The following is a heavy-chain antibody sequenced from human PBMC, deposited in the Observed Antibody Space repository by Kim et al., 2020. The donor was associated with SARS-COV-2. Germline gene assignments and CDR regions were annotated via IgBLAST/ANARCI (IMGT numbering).Heavy chain of an antibody. CDR2: IYHSGST. J-gene: IGHJ3*02. CDR3: ASPYYSSSWPGGGAFDI. V-gene: IGHV4-4*02. D-gene: IGHD6-13*01. Sequence: SETLSLTCAVSGGSISSSNWWSWVRQPPGKGLEWIGEIYHSGSTNYNPSLKSRVTISVDKSKNQFSLKLSSVTAADTAVYYCASPYYSSSWPGGGAFDIWGQGTMVTVSS. CDR1: GGSISSSNW.